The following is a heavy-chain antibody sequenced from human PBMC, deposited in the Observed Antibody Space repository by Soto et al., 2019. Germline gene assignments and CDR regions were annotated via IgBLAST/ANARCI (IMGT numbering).Heavy chain of an antibody. Sequence: GASVKVSCKASGGTFSSYAISWVRQAPGQGLEWMGGIIPIFGTANYAQKFQGRVTITADESTSTAYMELSSLRSEDTAVYYCAREGTIFGVVPYYYYGMDVWGQGTTVTVSS. CDR3: AREGTIFGVVPYYYYGMDV. CDR1: GGTFSSYA. D-gene: IGHD3-3*01. J-gene: IGHJ6*02. V-gene: IGHV1-69*13. CDR2: IIPIFGTA.